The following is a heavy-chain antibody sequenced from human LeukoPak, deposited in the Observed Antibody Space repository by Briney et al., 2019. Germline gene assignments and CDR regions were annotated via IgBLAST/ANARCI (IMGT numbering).Heavy chain of an antibody. CDR2: IRGGGET. J-gene: IGHJ4*02. CDR3: AREGGSCTSNSCSDYFDY. Sequence: GGSLRLSCAASGFSFSNYAMSWVRQAPARGPEWVSSIRGGGETFYADSVKGRLTLSRDNSKDTVFLQMNNLRAEDTAIYYCAREGGSCTSNSCSDYFDYWGQGTLVTVSP. CDR1: GFSFSNYA. V-gene: IGHV3-23*01. D-gene: IGHD6-13*01.